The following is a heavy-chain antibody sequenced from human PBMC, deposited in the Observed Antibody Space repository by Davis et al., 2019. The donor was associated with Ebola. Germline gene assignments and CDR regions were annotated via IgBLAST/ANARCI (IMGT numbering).Heavy chain of an antibody. CDR3: TSWPQVGATLPTLDY. D-gene: IGHD1-26*01. CDR2: ISSSSSYI. Sequence: GGSLRLSCAASGFTFSSYSMNWVRQAPGKGLEWVSSISSSSSYIYYADSVKGRFTISRDNAKNTLYLQMNSLKTEDTAVYYCTSWPQVGATLPTLDYWGQGTLVTVSS. CDR1: GFTFSSYS. V-gene: IGHV3-21*04. J-gene: IGHJ4*02.